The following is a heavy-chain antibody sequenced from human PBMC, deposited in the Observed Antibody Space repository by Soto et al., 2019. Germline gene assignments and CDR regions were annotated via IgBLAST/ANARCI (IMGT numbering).Heavy chain of an antibody. J-gene: IGHJ6*02. CDR3: ARQADRYGDGVYYYYGMDV. CDR1: VGSISSSSYY. CDR2: IYYSGST. Sequence: SETLSLTCTVSVGSISSSSYYWGWIRQPPGKGLEWIGSIYYSGSTYYNPSLKSRVTISVDTSKNQFSLKLSSVTAADTAVYYCARQADRYGDGVYYYYGMDVCGQGPTVTVSS. V-gene: IGHV4-39*01. D-gene: IGHD4-17*01.